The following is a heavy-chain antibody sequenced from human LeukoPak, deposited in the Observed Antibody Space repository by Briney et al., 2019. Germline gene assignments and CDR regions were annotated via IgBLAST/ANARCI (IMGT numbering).Heavy chain of an antibody. CDR3: ARRHYYDSSGYYYY. CDR1: GGSLSGYF. CDR2: IYYSGST. Sequence: PSESLSLTCAVYGGSLSGYFWSRICQPPGKGLEWIGSIYYSGSTYYNPSLKSRVTISVDTSKNQFSLKLSSVTAADTAVYYCARRHYYDSSGYYYYWGQGTLVTVSS. V-gene: IGHV4-34*01. J-gene: IGHJ4*02. D-gene: IGHD3-22*01.